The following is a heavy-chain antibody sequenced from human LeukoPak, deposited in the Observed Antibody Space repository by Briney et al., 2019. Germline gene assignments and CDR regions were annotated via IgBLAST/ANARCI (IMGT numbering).Heavy chain of an antibody. J-gene: IGHJ3*01. Sequence: ASVKVSCKTSGYSFSTYGISWVRQAPGQGLEWMGWISAYNGNTNYAQKFQGRVTMTTDTSTSTAHLEMRSLRPDDTAVYYCAREAIEAFDVWGQGTMVTVSS. CDR2: ISAYNGNT. V-gene: IGHV1-18*01. CDR3: AREAIEAFDV. D-gene: IGHD2-2*01. CDR1: GYSFSTYG.